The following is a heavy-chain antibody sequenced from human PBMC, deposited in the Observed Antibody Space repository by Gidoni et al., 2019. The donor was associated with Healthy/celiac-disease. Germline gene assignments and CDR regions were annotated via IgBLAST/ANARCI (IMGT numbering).Heavy chain of an antibody. V-gene: IGHV4-39*01. J-gene: IGHJ6*02. CDR3: ARRSEHRAVAPYYYYGMDV. D-gene: IGHD6-19*01. CDR1: GGTISSSSYS. CDR2: IYFSGST. Sequence: QLQLQESGPGLVKPSETLSLTCTVSGGTISSSSYSWGWIPQPPGKGLEWIGSIYFSGSTYYNPSLKSRVTISVDTSKNQFSLKLSSVTAAYTAVYYCARRSEHRAVAPYYYYGMDVWGQGSTVTVSS.